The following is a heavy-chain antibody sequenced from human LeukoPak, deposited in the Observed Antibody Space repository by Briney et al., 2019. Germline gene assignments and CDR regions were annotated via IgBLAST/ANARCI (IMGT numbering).Heavy chain of an antibody. CDR1: GFTFSSYA. Sequence: GGSLRLSCAASGFTFSSYAMHWVRRAPGKGLEWVAVISYDGSNKYYADSVKGRFTISRDNSKNTLYLQMNSLRAEDTAVYYCAKARAAMVTDYWGREPWSPSPQ. CDR3: AKARAAMVTDY. D-gene: IGHD5-18*01. V-gene: IGHV3-30-3*01. CDR2: ISYDGSNK. J-gene: IGHJ4*02.